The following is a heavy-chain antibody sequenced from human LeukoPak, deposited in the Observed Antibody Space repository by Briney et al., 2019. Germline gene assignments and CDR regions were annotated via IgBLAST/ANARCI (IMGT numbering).Heavy chain of an antibody. CDR1: GGTFSSYT. CDR2: IIPILGIA. CDR3: ARDYYGSGENGDY. D-gene: IGHD3-10*01. Sequence: ASVTVSCKASGGTFSSYTISWVRQAPGQGLEWMGRIIPILGIANYAQKFQGRVTITADKSTSTAYLEQSSLRSEDTAVYYCARDYYGSGENGDYWGQGTLVTVSS. J-gene: IGHJ4*02. V-gene: IGHV1-69*04.